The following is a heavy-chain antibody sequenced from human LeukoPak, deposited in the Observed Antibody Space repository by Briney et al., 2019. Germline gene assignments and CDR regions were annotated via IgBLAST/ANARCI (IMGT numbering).Heavy chain of an antibody. CDR3: ARAYQRAYCGGDCYSNWFDP. CDR1: GYTFTSYD. J-gene: IGHJ5*02. V-gene: IGHV1-8*03. Sequence: ASVKVSCKASGYTFTSYDINWVRQATGQGLERMGWMNPNSGNTGYAQKFQGRVTITRNTSISTAYMELSSLRSEDTAVYYCARAYQRAYCGGDCYSNWFDPWGQGTLVTVSS. CDR2: MNPNSGNT. D-gene: IGHD2-21*01.